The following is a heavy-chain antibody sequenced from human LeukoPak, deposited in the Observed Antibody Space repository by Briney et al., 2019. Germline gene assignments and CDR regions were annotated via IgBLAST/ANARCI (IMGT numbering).Heavy chain of an antibody. J-gene: IGHJ4*02. D-gene: IGHD3-22*01. CDR3: VVVITLFDY. V-gene: IGHV3-7*01. CDR1: GFTFSSYW. Sequence: GGSLRLSCAASGFTFSSYWMSWVRQAPGKGLEWVANIEQDGSEKYYVDSVKGRFTISRDNAKNSLYLQMNSLRAEDTAVYYCVVVITLFDYWGQGTLVTVSS. CDR2: IEQDGSEK.